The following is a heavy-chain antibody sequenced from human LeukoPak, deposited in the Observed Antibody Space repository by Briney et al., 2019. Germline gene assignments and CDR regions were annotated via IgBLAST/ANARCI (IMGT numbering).Heavy chain of an antibody. CDR1: GFRFSGYW. J-gene: IGHJ6*02. D-gene: IGHD6-19*01. V-gene: IGHV3-33*08. Sequence: GGSLRLSCAASGFRFSGYWMHWVRQAPGKGLEWVAVIWYDGSNKYYADSVKGRFTISRDNSKNTLYLQMNSLRAEDTAVYYCARSHGAGIIYYYYGMDVWGQGTTVTVSS. CDR2: IWYDGSNK. CDR3: ARSHGAGIIYYYYGMDV.